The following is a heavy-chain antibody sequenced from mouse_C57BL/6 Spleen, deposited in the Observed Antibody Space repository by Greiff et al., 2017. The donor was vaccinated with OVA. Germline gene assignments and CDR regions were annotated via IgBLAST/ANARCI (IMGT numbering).Heavy chain of an antibody. J-gene: IGHJ1*03. D-gene: IGHD1-1*01. CDR3: VGVINAVVAPYFDV. Sequence: EVKLMESGGGLVQPKGSLKLSCAASGFSFNTYAMNWVRQAPGKGLEWVARIRSKSNNYATYYADSVKDRFTISRDDSESMLYLQMNNVKTEDTAMDDGVGVINAVVAPYFDVWGTGTTVTVSS. CDR1: GFSFNTYA. CDR2: IRSKSNNYAT. V-gene: IGHV10-1*01.